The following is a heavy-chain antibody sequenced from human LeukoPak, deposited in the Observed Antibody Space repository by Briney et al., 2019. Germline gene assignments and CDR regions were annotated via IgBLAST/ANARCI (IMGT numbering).Heavy chain of an antibody. Sequence: GASVKVSCKASGGTFSSYAISWVRQAPGQGLEWMGGIIPIFGTANYAQKFQGRVTITADKSTSTAYMELSSLRSEDTAVYYCARWTFSSGWPHDLYYYYYYMDVWGKGTTVTVSS. CDR2: IIPIFGTA. D-gene: IGHD6-19*01. J-gene: IGHJ6*03. V-gene: IGHV1-69*06. CDR1: GGTFSSYA. CDR3: ARWTFSSGWPHDLYYYYYYMDV.